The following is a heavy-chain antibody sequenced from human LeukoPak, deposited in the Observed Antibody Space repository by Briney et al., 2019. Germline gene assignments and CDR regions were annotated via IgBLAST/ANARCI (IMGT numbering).Heavy chain of an antibody. J-gene: IGHJ5*01. CDR2: MNPNSGNT. Sequence: ASVKVSYKASGYTFTSYDINLVRQATGQGLEWMGWMNPNSGNTGYAQKFQGRVTITRNTSISTAYMELSSLRSEDTAADYCARGDTHSGSYSCGHGTLVTVSS. CDR3: ARGDTHSGSYS. CDR1: GYTFTSYD. V-gene: IGHV1-8*03. D-gene: IGHD1-26*01.